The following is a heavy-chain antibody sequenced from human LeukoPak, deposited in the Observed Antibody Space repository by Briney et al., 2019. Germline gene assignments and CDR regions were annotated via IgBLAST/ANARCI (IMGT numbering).Heavy chain of an antibody. CDR3: ATGSRDGYNFVY. D-gene: IGHD5-24*01. Sequence: PGGSLRLSCAVSGITFSTYSMNWVRQAPGKGLEWVSSITSRSESTYYADSVKGRFTISRDNVKNSLYLQMNSLRVEDTAVYYCATGSRDGYNFVYWGQGTLVTVSS. CDR1: GITFSTYS. J-gene: IGHJ4*02. V-gene: IGHV3-21*01. CDR2: ITSRSEST.